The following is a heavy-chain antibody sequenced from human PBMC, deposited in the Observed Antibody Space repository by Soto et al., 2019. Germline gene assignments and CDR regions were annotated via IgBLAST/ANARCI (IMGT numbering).Heavy chain of an antibody. V-gene: IGHV4-39*02. J-gene: IGHJ4*02. CDR3: ARRGWPDQPNDY. D-gene: IGHD2-15*01. Sequence: SETLSLTCTVSGVSISTRDYYWGWIRQPPGKGLEWIGNIYYTGTTYYNPSLKSRVTISVDTSKNHFSLKLSSVTAADTAVYYCARRGWPDQPNDYWGQGTLVTVSS. CDR1: GVSISTRDYY. CDR2: IYYTGTT.